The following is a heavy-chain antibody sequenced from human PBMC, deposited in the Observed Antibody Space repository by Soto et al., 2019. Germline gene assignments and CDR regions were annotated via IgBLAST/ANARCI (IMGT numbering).Heavy chain of an antibody. D-gene: IGHD4-17*01. V-gene: IGHV1-18*04. J-gene: IGHJ3*01. CDR1: GYTFTTYG. CDR2: ISVYNGNT. Sequence: ASVKVSCKASGYTFTTYGITWVRQAPGEGLEWLGWISVYNGNTNYGRKFQERVTMTTDTSTSTAYVELRRVRYDDTAMHYCARAYGEAPDAFDVWGQGTMVTVSS. CDR3: ARAYGEAPDAFDV.